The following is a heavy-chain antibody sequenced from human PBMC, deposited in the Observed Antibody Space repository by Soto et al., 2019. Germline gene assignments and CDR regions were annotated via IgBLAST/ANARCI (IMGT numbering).Heavy chain of an antibody. D-gene: IGHD3-10*01. CDR2: NSGSCGST. CDR1: GFTFSSYA. V-gene: IGHV3-23*01. Sequence: GGSLRLSCAASGFTFSSYAMSWVRQAPGKGLGWVSANSGSCGSTHYADSVKGWFTISRDKFKNTLYLQMNSLRFEDTAVYYCVKDSAKYHYYGMDVWGQGTTVTVSS. J-gene: IGHJ6*02. CDR3: VKDSAKYHYYGMDV.